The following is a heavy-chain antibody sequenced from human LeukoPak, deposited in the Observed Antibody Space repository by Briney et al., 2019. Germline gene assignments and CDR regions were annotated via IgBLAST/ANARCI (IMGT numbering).Heavy chain of an antibody. CDR3: ARDGGRSSSSLRGAFDY. D-gene: IGHD6-6*01. V-gene: IGHV4-31*03. J-gene: IGHJ4*02. Sequence: SQTLSLTCTVSGGSISSGGYYWSWIRQHPGKGLEWIGYIYYSGSTYYNPSLKSRVTISVDTSKNQFSLKLSSVTAADTAVYYCARDGGRSSSSLRGAFDYWGQGTLVTVSS. CDR2: IYYSGST. CDR1: GGSISSGGYY.